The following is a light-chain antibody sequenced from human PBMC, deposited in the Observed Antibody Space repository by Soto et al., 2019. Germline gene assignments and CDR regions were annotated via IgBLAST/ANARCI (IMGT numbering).Light chain of an antibody. CDR2: KAS. J-gene: IGKJ1*01. CDR3: QQYNIYWT. Sequence: DIQMTQSPSTLSASVGDRVTITCRASQSISSWLAWYHQKPGKAPKLLIYKASSLESGVPSRFSGSGSGTEFTLTISSLQPDDLATYYCQQYNIYWTFGQGTKVEIK. CDR1: QSISSW. V-gene: IGKV1-5*03.